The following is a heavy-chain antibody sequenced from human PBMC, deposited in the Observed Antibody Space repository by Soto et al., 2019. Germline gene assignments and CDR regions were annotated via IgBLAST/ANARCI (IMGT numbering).Heavy chain of an antibody. Sequence: PSETLSLTCSVSGASISSFNWKWVRQPAGKGPEWVGRLNIAGTINYNPSLKSRITMSMDTSKNQISLHLRSVTAADTAIYYCARDRGEYTSSWFWYFSHWGHGTLVTVSS. V-gene: IGHV4-4*07. J-gene: IGHJ2*01. CDR1: GASISSFN. CDR2: LNIAGTI. CDR3: ARDRGEYTSSWFWYFSH. D-gene: IGHD6-13*01.